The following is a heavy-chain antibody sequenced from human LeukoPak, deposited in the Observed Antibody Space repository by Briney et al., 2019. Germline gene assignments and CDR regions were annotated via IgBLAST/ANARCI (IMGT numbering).Heavy chain of an antibody. CDR1: GGTFSSYA. CDR2: ISAYNGNT. CDR3: ARDRHGSGTYNYYGMDV. Sequence: ASVKVSCKASGGTFSSYAISWVRQAPGQGLEWMGWISAYNGNTNYAQKFQGRVTITRDTSTSTVYMEVSSLRSEDTAVYYCARDRHGSGTYNYYGMDVWGQGTTVTVSS. V-gene: IGHV1-18*01. D-gene: IGHD3-10*01. J-gene: IGHJ6*02.